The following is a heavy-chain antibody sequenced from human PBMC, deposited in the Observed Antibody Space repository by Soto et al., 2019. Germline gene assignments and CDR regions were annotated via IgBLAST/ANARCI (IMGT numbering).Heavy chain of an antibody. Sequence: QVQLVQSGAEVKKPGSSVKVSCKASGGTFSSYAISWVRQAPGQGLEWMGGIIPIFGTANYAQKFQGRVTITADESTSTAYMELSSLRSEDTAVYYCARDLVRRFRFGEPYYYYYGMDAWGQGTTVTVSS. CDR2: IIPIFGTA. D-gene: IGHD3-10*01. CDR1: GGTFSSYA. J-gene: IGHJ6*02. CDR3: ARDLVRRFRFGEPYYYYYGMDA. V-gene: IGHV1-69*01.